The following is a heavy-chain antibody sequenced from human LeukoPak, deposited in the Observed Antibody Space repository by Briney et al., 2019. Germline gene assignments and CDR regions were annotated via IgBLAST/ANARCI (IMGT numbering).Heavy chain of an antibody. CDR2: VSYVGTNK. Sequence: GGSVRLSCAASGFTFNTYAMHWVRQAPGKGLEWVAVVSYVGTNKYYADSVKGRFTISRDNSKNSLYLQLNSLRAEDTAVYYCARGDGYTYGCPDYWGQGTLVTVSS. D-gene: IGHD5-18*01. J-gene: IGHJ4*02. CDR3: ARGDGYTYGCPDY. V-gene: IGHV3-30-3*01. CDR1: GFTFNTYA.